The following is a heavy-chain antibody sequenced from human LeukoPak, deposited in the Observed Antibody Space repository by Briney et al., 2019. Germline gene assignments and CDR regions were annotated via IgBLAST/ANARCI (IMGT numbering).Heavy chain of an antibody. CDR2: TYYRSKWYN. CDR1: GDSVSSNSAA. Sequence: SQTLSLTCAISGDSVSSNSAAWNWIRQSPSRGLDWLGRTYYRSKWYNDYAVSVKSRITINPDTSKNQFSLQLNSVTPEDTAVYYCARDLPLIVVVPAALDYWGQGTLVTVSS. J-gene: IGHJ4*02. CDR3: ARDLPLIVVVPAALDY. D-gene: IGHD2-2*01. V-gene: IGHV6-1*01.